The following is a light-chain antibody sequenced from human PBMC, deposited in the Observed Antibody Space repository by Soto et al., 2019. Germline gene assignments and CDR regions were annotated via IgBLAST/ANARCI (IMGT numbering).Light chain of an antibody. CDR1: QSVGSN. J-gene: IGKJ5*01. V-gene: IGKV3-11*01. CDR3: QQRSKWPLT. Sequence: EIVLTQSPGTLSLSPGERATLSWRASQSVGSNLAWYQHKPGQAPRLVIYGVSSRATGIPARFSGSGSGTDFTLTISSLEPEDFAVYYCQQRSKWPLTFGQGTRLEIK. CDR2: GVS.